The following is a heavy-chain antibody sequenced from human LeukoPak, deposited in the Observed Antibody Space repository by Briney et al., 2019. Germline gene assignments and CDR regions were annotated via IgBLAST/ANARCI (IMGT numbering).Heavy chain of an antibody. J-gene: IGHJ4*02. CDR3: ARGSGYYYDSSGYYYPGGDY. D-gene: IGHD3-22*01. CDR1: GFTFSSYA. CDR2: ISGSGGST. V-gene: IGHV3-23*01. Sequence: PGGSLRLSCAASGFTFSSYAMSWVRQAPGKGLEWVSAISGSGGSTYYADSVKGRFTSSRDNAKNSLYLQTNSLRAEDTAVYYCARGSGYYYDSSGYYYPGGDYWGQGTLVTVSS.